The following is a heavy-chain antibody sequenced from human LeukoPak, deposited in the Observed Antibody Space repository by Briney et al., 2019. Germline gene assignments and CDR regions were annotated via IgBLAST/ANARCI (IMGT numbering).Heavy chain of an antibody. J-gene: IGHJ4*02. CDR1: GFTFSIYW. CDR3: VRSLGWTGTRDY. CDR2: IKHNGDEL. D-gene: IGHD3-16*01. Sequence: GGSPRLSCAASGFTFSIYWMTWVRQAPGKGLECVANIKHNGDELNYVDSVKGRFTISRDNAKKSLFLQMNSLTAEDTALYYCVRSLGWTGTRDYWGQGTLVTVSS. V-gene: IGHV3-7*01.